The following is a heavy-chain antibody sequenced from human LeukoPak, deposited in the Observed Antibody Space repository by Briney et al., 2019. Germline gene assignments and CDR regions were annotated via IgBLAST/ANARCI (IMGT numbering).Heavy chain of an antibody. CDR3: ARTPADHQLWFGGGAAD. D-gene: IGHD3-10*01. J-gene: IGHJ4*02. CDR1: GGSISSYY. V-gene: IGHV4-59*08. Sequence: SETLSLTCTVSGGSISSYYWSWIRQPPGKGLEWIGYIYYSGSTNYNPSLKSRVTISVDTSKNQFSLKLSSVTAADTAVYYCARTPADHQLWFGGGAADWGQGTLVTVSS. CDR2: IYYSGST.